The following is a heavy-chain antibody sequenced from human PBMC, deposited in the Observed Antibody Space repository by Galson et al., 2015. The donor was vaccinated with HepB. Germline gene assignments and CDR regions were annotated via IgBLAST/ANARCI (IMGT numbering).Heavy chain of an antibody. Sequence: PALVKPTQTLTLTCTFSGFSLSTSGMRVSWIRQPPGKALEWLARIDWDDDKFYSTSLKTRLTISKDTSKNQVVLTMTNMDPVDTATYYCAAKGGDRGRVFDYWGQGTLVTVSS. V-gene: IGHV2-70*04. CDR1: GFSLSTSGMR. CDR2: IDWDDDK. J-gene: IGHJ4*02. CDR3: AAKGGDRGRVFDY. D-gene: IGHD3-16*01.